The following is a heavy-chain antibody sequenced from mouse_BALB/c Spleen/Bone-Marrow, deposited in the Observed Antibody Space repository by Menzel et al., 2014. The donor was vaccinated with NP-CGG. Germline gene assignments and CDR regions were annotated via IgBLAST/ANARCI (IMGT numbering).Heavy chain of an antibody. Sequence: QVQLQQSGPGLVAPSQSLSITCTVSGFSLTSYGVHWVRQPPGKGLEWLGVIWAGGRTNYNSHLMSRLGISKDNSKSQVFLKMISLQTDDTAMCYCARGTGMYYAMDYWGQGTSVTVSS. V-gene: IGHV2-9*02. CDR2: IWAGGRT. CDR3: ARGTGMYYAMDY. CDR1: GFSLTSYG. J-gene: IGHJ4*01.